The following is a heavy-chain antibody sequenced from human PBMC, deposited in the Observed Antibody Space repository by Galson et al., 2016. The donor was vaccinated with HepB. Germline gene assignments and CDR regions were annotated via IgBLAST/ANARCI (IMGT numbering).Heavy chain of an antibody. V-gene: IGHV3-53*01. D-gene: IGHD2/OR15-2a*01. CDR1: GFSASNNY. J-gene: IGHJ4*02. CDR2: LCPDGST. Sequence: SLRLSCAVSGFSASNNYMSWIRQVPGKRLEWVSILCPDGSTDYADSVKGRFTISRDNSKNTVYLQMNSLRAEDTAVYHCARDSSSRARADNWGQGSLVTVSS. CDR3: ARDSSSRARADN.